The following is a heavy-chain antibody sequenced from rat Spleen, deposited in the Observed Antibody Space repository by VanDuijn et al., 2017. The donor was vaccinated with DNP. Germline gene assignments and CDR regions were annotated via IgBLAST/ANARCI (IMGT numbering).Heavy chain of an antibody. CDR2: ITPGGGNT. CDR1: GFTFSSYW. CDR3: ARHRAGSYALDA. Sequence: EVQLVETGGGLVQPGRSLKLSCVASGFTFSSYWMYWVRQAPGQGLEWVASITPGGGNTYYRDSVKGRFTISRDNTKSTLYLQMDSLRSEETATYYCARHRAGSYALDAWGQGTSVTVSS. V-gene: IGHV5-58*01. J-gene: IGHJ4*01. D-gene: IGHD1-3*01.